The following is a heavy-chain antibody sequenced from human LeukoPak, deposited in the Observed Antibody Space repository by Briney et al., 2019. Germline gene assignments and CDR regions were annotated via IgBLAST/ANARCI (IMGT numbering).Heavy chain of an antibody. Sequence: SETLSLTCTVSGGSISSYYWSWIRQPPGKGLEWIGYIYYSGSTNYNPSLKSRVTISVDTSKNQFSLKLRSVTAEDTAVYYCARYPATVTSVDYWGQGTLVTVSS. D-gene: IGHD4-17*01. V-gene: IGHV4-59*01. CDR1: GGSISSYY. J-gene: IGHJ4*02. CDR3: ARYPATVTSVDY. CDR2: IYYSGST.